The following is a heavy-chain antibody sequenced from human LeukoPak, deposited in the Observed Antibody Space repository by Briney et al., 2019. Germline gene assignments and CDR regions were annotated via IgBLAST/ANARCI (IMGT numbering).Heavy chain of an antibody. CDR1: GGSISSGYY. V-gene: IGHV4-38-2*02. D-gene: IGHD3-3*01. J-gene: IGHJ3*02. Sequence: SETLSLTCTVSGGSISSGYYWGWIRQPPGKGLEWIGSIYHSGSTYYNPSLKSRVTISVDTSKNQFSLKLSSVTAADTAVYYCARKSPSAIFGVPQDAFDIWGQGTMVTVSS. CDR2: IYHSGST. CDR3: ARKSPSAIFGVPQDAFDI.